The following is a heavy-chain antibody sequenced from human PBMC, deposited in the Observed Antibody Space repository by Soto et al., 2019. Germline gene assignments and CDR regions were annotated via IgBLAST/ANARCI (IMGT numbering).Heavy chain of an antibody. J-gene: IGHJ3*02. Sequence: AVSVKVSCKASGGTFSSYAISWVRQAPGQGLEWMGVIIPIFGTANYAQKFQGRVTITSDESTSTAYMELSSLRSEDTAVYYCARAGEDIVVVPAAIRWNAFHXWGQGTVVTVS. D-gene: IGHD2-2*01. CDR1: GGTFSSYA. CDR3: ARAGEDIVVVPAAIRWNAFHX. V-gene: IGHV1-69*13. CDR2: IIPIFGTA.